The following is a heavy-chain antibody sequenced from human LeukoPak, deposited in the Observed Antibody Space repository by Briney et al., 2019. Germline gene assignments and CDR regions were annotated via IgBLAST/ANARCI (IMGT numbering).Heavy chain of an antibody. J-gene: IGHJ4*02. D-gene: IGHD5-24*01. CDR1: GGTFSSYA. Sequence: SVKVSCKASGGTFSSYAIGWVRQAPGQGLEWMGGIIPIFGTANYAQKFQGRVTITADESTSTAYMELSSLRSEDTAVYYCASPGRDGYNYYFDYWGQGTLVTVSS. CDR2: IIPIFGTA. CDR3: ASPGRDGYNYYFDY. V-gene: IGHV1-69*13.